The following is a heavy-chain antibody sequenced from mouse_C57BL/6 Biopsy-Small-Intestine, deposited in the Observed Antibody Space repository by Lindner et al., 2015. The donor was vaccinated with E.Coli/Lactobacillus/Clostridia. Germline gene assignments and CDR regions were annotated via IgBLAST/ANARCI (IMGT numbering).Heavy chain of an antibody. CDR1: GYTFTDYY. Sequence: VQLQESGPELVKPGASVKMSCKTSGYTFTDYYMNWVKQSHGKSLEWIGRVNPTNGNTWYNQNFKDRATLTVDKSFTTAYMQLSSLTSEDSAVYYCARPYYGNFYYFDYWGQGTTLTVSS. CDR3: ARPYYGNFYYFDY. V-gene: IGHV1-26*01. D-gene: IGHD2-10*01. CDR2: VNPTNGNT. J-gene: IGHJ2*01.